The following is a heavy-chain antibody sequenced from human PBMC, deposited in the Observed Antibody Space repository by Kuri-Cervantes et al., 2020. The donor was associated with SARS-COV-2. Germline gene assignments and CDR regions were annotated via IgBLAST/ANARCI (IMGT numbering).Heavy chain of an antibody. V-gene: IGHV4-34*01. D-gene: IGHD2-15*01. Sequence: SQSLSLTCAVYGGSFSGYYWSWIRQPPGKGLEWIGEINHSGSTNYNPSLKRRVTISVDTSKNQFSLKLSSVTAADTAVYYCAGNPRYCSGGSCYSGWFDPWGQGTLVTVSS. CDR1: GGSFSGYY. J-gene: IGHJ5*02. CDR2: INHSGST. CDR3: AGNPRYCSGGSCYSGWFDP.